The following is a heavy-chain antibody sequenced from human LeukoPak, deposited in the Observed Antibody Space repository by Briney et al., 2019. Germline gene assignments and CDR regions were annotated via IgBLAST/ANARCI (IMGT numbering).Heavy chain of an antibody. CDR3: AREEITGVVVTAIRY. Sequence: GGSLRLSCAASGFTFSSYAMHWVRQAPGKGLEWVAVIYYDGSNKYYADSVKGRFTISRDNSKNTLYLQMNSLRAEDTAVYYCAREEITGVVVTAIRYWGQGTLVTVFS. J-gene: IGHJ4*02. CDR2: IYYDGSNK. V-gene: IGHV3-30-3*01. CDR1: GFTFSSYA. D-gene: IGHD2-21*02.